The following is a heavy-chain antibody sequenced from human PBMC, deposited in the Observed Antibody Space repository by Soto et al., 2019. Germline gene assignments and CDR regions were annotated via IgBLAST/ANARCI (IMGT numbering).Heavy chain of an antibody. CDR2: INHSGGT. J-gene: IGHJ4*02. Sequence: SETLSLTCTVSGASISSYYWSWIRQPPGKGLEWIGYINHSGGTDSSPSLRSRVSMSVDMSKNQFSLKLSSVTAADTAVYYCARYYGDSCWGQGTLVTVSS. V-gene: IGHV4-59*01. D-gene: IGHD4-17*01. CDR1: GASISSYY. CDR3: ARYYGDSC.